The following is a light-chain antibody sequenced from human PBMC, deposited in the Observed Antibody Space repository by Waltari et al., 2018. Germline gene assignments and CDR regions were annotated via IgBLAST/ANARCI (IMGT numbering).Light chain of an antibody. CDR1: QALGNY. CDR2: GAS. Sequence: IQMTQSPSYLSASVGDRVTITCRASQALGNYLNWYQQKPGTSPKRLIYGASGVQSGVPSRFSGSGSGTDFTLTISSLVSEDFATYYCLQYDSAPLSFGGGTRVEIK. CDR3: LQYDSAPLS. J-gene: IGKJ4*01. V-gene: IGKV1-17*01.